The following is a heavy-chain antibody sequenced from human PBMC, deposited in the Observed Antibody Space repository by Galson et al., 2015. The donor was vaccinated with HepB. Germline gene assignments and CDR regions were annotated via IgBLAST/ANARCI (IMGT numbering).Heavy chain of an antibody. V-gene: IGHV4-30-4*01. J-gene: IGHJ4*02. CDR1: GGSISSGDYY. Sequence: TCTVSGGSISSGDYYWSWIRQPPGKGLEWIGYIYHSGSTYYNPSLKSRVTISVDTSKNQFSLKLSSVTAADTAVYYCARGDTAMVAGGWGQGTLVTVSS. CDR3: ARGDTAMVAGG. CDR2: IYHSGST. D-gene: IGHD5-18*01.